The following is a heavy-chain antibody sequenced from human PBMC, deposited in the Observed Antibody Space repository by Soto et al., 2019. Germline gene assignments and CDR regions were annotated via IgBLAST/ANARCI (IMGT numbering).Heavy chain of an antibody. Sequence: PSETLSLTCAVYGGSFSGYYWSWIRQPPGKGLEWIGEINHSGSTNYNPSLKSRVTISVDTSKNQFSLKLSSVTAADTAVYYCARGYSSSWYRYYYGMDVWGQGTTVTSP. V-gene: IGHV4-34*01. D-gene: IGHD6-13*01. J-gene: IGHJ6*02. CDR3: ARGYSSSWYRYYYGMDV. CDR1: GGSFSGYY. CDR2: INHSGST.